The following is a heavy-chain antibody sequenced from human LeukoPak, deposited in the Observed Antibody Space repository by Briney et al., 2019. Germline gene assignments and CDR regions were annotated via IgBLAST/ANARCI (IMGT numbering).Heavy chain of an antibody. CDR1: GFTFDDYA. CDR2: ISGDGGST. J-gene: IGHJ4*02. Sequence: GGSLRLSCAASGFTFDDYAMHWVRQAPGKGLEWVSLISGDGGSTYYADSVKGRFTISRDNSKNSLYLQMNSLRTEDAALYYCAKGIAAAGYFDYWGQGTLVTVSS. V-gene: IGHV3-43*02. D-gene: IGHD6-13*01. CDR3: AKGIAAAGYFDY.